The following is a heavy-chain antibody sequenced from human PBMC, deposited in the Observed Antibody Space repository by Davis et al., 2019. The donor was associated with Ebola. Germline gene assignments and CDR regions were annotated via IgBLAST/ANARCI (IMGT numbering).Heavy chain of an antibody. J-gene: IGHJ2*01. CDR1: TFTLSTYW. V-gene: IGHV3-7*03. Sequence: GESLKISCTASTFTLSTYWMHWVRQAPGKGLEWVTNMKPDGSDKNYIDSVKGRFTISRDNADNSLYLQMNSLGVEDTAVYYCARGDSRWSNWYFDLWGRGTLVTVSS. CDR2: MKPDGSDK. CDR3: ARGDSRWSNWYFDL. D-gene: IGHD2-15*01.